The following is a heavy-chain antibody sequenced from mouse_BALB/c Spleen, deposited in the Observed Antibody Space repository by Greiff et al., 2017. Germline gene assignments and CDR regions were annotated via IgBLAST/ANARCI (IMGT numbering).Heavy chain of an antibody. Sequence: DVKLVESGGGLVQPGGSLKLSCAASGFTFSSYTMSWVRQTPEKRLEWVAYISNGGGSTYYPDTVKGRFTISRDNAKNTLYLQMSSLKSEDTAMYYCARHWGDYDAWFAYWGQGTLVTVSA. CDR2: ISNGGGST. J-gene: IGHJ3*01. D-gene: IGHD2-4*01. CDR1: GFTFSSYT. V-gene: IGHV5-12-2*01. CDR3: ARHWGDYDAWFAY.